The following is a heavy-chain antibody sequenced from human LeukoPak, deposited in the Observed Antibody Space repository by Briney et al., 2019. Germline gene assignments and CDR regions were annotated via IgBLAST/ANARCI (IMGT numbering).Heavy chain of an antibody. Sequence: GASVKVSCKASGGTFSGYAISWVRQAPGQGLEWMGGIIPIFGTANYAQKFQGRVTITADESTSTAYMELSSLRSEDTAVYYCASGNFNSYYFDYWGQGTLVTVSS. CDR1: GGTFSGYA. J-gene: IGHJ4*02. CDR2: IIPIFGTA. D-gene: IGHD1-1*01. V-gene: IGHV1-69*13. CDR3: ASGNFNSYYFDY.